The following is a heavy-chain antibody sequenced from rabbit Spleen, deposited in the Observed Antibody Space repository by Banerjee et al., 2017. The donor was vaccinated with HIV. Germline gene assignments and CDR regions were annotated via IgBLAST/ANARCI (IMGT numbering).Heavy chain of an antibody. D-gene: IGHD4-1*01. CDR3: ARGDRSNVWAVTL. Sequence: QEQLVESGGGLVQPEGSLTLTCTASGVSFSGSSYMCWVRQAPGKGLEWIACIEAGSSGFTYFASWAKGRFTISKTSSTTVTLQMTSLTAADTATYFCARGDRSNVWAVTLWGPGTLVTVS. CDR1: GVSFSGSSY. V-gene: IGHV1S45*01. CDR2: IEAGSSGFT. J-gene: IGHJ4*01.